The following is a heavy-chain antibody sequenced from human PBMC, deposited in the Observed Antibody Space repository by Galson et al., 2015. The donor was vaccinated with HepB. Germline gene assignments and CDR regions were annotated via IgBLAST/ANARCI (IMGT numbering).Heavy chain of an antibody. V-gene: IGHV3-48*02. CDR2: ISSTGTTM. J-gene: IGHJ2*01. D-gene: IGHD3-10*01. CDR3: ARVYFGSGSSSAYWYFDL. Sequence: LRLSCAASGFTFSSYTMNWVRQAPGKGLESVSYISSTGTTMYYADSAKGRFTISRDDAQNSLYLQMNSLRDEDTAVYYCARVYFGSGSSSAYWYFDLWGRGALVTVSS. CDR1: GFTFSSYT.